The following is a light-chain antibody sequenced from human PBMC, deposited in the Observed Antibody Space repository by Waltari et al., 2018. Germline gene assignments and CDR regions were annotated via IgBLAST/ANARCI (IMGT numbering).Light chain of an antibody. CDR2: AAS. J-gene: IGKJ1*01. Sequence: DIQMTQSPSSLSASVGDRVTITCRASQSISSYLNWYQQKPGIAPKLLIYAASSLQSGVPSRFSGSGSGRDFTLIISSLQPEDFATYFCQQSYSHTRTFGQGTKVEIK. CDR3: QQSYSHTRT. V-gene: IGKV1-39*01. CDR1: QSISSY.